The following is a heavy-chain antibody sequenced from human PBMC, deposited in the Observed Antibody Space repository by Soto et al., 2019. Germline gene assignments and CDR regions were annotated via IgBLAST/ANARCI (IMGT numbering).Heavy chain of an antibody. V-gene: IGHV4-4*07. D-gene: IGHD2-21*02. Sequence: SETLSLTCIVSGVSVTSYTWSWVRQPANKGLEWIGRVFSSVSATYNPSLKSRVSISMDTAENRISLKLDSVTAADAGVYFCARDGMTTGDXWGPGTLVTVSX. CDR1: GVSVTSYT. CDR3: ARDGMTTGDX. J-gene: IGHJ4*02. CDR2: VFSSVSA.